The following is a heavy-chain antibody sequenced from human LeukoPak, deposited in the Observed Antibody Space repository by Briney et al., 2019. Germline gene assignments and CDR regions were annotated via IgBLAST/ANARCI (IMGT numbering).Heavy chain of an antibody. Sequence: GASVKVSCKASGYTFTGYHMHWVRQAPGQGLEWMGWINPNTGDTNYAQKFQGRVTMTRDTTISTAYMELSRLKSDDTAVYYCASYPRYSSSPPFDYWGQGTLVSVSS. CDR2: INPNTGDT. J-gene: IGHJ4*02. CDR1: GYTFTGYH. D-gene: IGHD6-6*01. CDR3: ASYPRYSSSPPFDY. V-gene: IGHV1-2*02.